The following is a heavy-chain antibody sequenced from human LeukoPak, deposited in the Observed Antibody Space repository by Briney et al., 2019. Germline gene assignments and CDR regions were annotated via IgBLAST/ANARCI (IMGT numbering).Heavy chain of an antibody. CDR1: GFTFSSYW. CDR3: ARDGSGSYNGDWGLDY. D-gene: IGHD3-10*01. J-gene: IGHJ4*02. V-gene: IGHV3-7*01. CDR2: IKQDGSEK. Sequence: PGGSLRLSCAASGFTFSSYWMSWVRQAPGQGLEWVANIKQDGSEKYYVDSVKGRFTISRDNAKNSLYLQMNSLRAEDTAVYYCARDGSGSYNGDWGLDYWGQGTLVTVSS.